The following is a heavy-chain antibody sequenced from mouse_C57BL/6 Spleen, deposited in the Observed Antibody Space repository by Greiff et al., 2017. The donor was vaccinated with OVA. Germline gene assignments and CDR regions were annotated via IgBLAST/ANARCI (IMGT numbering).Heavy chain of an antibody. CDR3: AREGYGSSQLAY. V-gene: IGHV1-80*01. Sequence: QVQLKQSGAELVKPGASVKISCKASGYAFSSYWMNWVKQRPGKGLEWIGQIYPGDGDTNYNGKFKGKATLTADKSSSTAYMQLSSLTSEDSAVYFCAREGYGSSQLAYWGQGTLVTVSA. D-gene: IGHD1-1*01. CDR2: IYPGDGDT. CDR1: GYAFSSYW. J-gene: IGHJ3*01.